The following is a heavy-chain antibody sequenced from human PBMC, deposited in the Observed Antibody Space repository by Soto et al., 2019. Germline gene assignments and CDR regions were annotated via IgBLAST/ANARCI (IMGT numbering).Heavy chain of an antibody. D-gene: IGHD3-3*01. CDR3: ARVIYDFGFDI. Sequence: SETLSLTCTVSGGSISSYYWSWIRQPPGKGLEWIGYIYYSGSTNYNPSLKSRVTISVDTSKNQFSLKLSSVTAADTAVYYCARVIYDFGFDIWGQGTMVTVSS. CDR2: IYYSGST. CDR1: GGSISSYY. V-gene: IGHV4-59*01. J-gene: IGHJ3*02.